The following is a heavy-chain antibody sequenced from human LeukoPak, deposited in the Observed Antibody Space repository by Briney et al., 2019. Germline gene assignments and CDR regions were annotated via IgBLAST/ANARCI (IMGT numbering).Heavy chain of an antibody. J-gene: IGHJ6*03. V-gene: IGHV4-59*01. D-gene: IGHD6-13*01. CDR2: VYYSGSA. CDR1: GGSISSYY. Sequence: SETLSLTCTVSGGSISSYYWSWIWQPPRKGQGWIGCVYYSGSANTNPSLKSRVTISVDTSNNQFSLKLSSVTAADTAVYDCARGGRRQSSSWYQDNYYYYMDVWGKGTTVTISS. CDR3: ARGGRRQSSSWYQDNYYYYMDV.